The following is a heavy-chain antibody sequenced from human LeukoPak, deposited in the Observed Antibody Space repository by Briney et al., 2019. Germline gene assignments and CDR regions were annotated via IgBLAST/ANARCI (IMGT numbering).Heavy chain of an antibody. CDR1: GFTFSRYG. CDR3: AKDPLPYDP. CDR2: ISGSGDNT. J-gene: IGHJ5*02. V-gene: IGHV3-23*01. Sequence: GGSLRLSCAASGFTFSRYGMSWVRQAPGKGLEWVSAISGSGDNTYYADSVKGRFTISRDNSRNTLYMQMNSLRAEDTAVYYCAKDPLPYDPWGQGTLVTVSS.